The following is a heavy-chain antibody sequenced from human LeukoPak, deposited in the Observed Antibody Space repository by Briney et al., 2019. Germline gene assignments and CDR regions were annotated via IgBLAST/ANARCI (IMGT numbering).Heavy chain of an antibody. CDR2: IYYSGST. CDR3: ARVGARDAFDI. J-gene: IGHJ3*02. Sequence: SETLSLTCTVSGGSISSYYWSWIRQPPGKGLEWIGYIYYSGSTNYNPSLKSRVTISVDTSKNQFSLKLSSVTAAGTAVYYCARVGARDAFDIWGQGTMVTVSS. V-gene: IGHV4-59*01. CDR1: GGSISSYY. D-gene: IGHD1-26*01.